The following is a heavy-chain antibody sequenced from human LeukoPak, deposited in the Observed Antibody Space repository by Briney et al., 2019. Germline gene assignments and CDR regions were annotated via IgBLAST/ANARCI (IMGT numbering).Heavy chain of an antibody. CDR2: IKEDGSEK. CDR3: AKDTRYSNYAGGSFDI. CDR1: GFTFSNYW. J-gene: IGHJ3*02. D-gene: IGHD4-11*01. V-gene: IGHV3-7*03. Sequence: GGSLRLSCAASGFTFSNYWMSWVRQAPGKGLEWVANIKEDGSEKYYVDSVKGRFTISRDNAKNSLYLQMNSLRVEDTALYYCAKDTRYSNYAGGSFDIWGQGTMVTVSS.